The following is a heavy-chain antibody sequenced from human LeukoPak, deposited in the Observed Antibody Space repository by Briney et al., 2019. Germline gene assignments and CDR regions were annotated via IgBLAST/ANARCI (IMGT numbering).Heavy chain of an antibody. CDR2: IYYSGST. CDR1: GGSISSGDYY. J-gene: IGHJ5*02. Sequence: SETLSLTCTVSGGSISSGDYYWSWIRQPPGKGLEWIGYIYYSGSTYYNPSLKSRVTISVDTSKNQFSLKLSSVTAADTAVYYCARGAYDFWSGYQNWFDPWGQGTPVAVSS. CDR3: ARGAYDFWSGYQNWFDP. V-gene: IGHV4-30-4*01. D-gene: IGHD3-3*01.